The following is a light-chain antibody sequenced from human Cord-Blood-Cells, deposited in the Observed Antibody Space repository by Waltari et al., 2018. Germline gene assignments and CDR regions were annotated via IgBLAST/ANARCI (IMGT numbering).Light chain of an antibody. CDR3: QQYYSTPYT. CDR2: WAS. V-gene: IGKV4-1*01. CDR1: QRVLYSSNNKNY. Sequence: IVMTQSPDSLAVSLGERATINCKSSQRVLYSSNNKNYLAWYQQKPRQPPKLLIYWASTRETGVPDRFGGSGSGTDFSLTISSLKAEDVAVYYCQQYYSTPYTFGQGTKLEIK. J-gene: IGKJ2*01.